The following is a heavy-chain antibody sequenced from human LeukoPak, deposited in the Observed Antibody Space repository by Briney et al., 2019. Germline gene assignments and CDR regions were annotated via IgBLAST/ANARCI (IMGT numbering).Heavy chain of an antibody. Sequence: ASVKVSCKASGYTFTSYAMHWVRQAPGQRLEWMGWINAGNGNTKYSQKFQGRVTITRGTSASTAYMELSSLRSEDTAVYYCARVQGIAAAGIGYWGQGTLVTVSS. V-gene: IGHV1-3*01. CDR3: ARVQGIAAAGIGY. CDR1: GYTFTSYA. D-gene: IGHD6-13*01. CDR2: INAGNGNT. J-gene: IGHJ4*02.